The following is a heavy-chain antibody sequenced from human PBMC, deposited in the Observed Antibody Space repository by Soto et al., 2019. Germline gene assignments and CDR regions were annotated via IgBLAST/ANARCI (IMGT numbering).Heavy chain of an antibody. V-gene: IGHV1-69*02. J-gene: IGHJ6*02. D-gene: IGHD1-26*01. CDR2: IIPILGIP. Sequence: QVQLVQSGAEVKKPGSSVKVSCKASGGTFSTYTITWVRQAPGQGLEWMGRIIPILGIPNYAQKFQGRVTITADKSTSTAYMELSSVRSEDTAVYYCARLRDSDGMDVWGQGTTVTVSS. CDR3: ARLRDSDGMDV. CDR1: GGTFSTYT.